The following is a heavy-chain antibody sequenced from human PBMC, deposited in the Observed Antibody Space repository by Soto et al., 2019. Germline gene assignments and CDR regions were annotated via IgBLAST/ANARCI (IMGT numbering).Heavy chain of an antibody. CDR1: GYTFTSYA. Sequence: QVQLVQSGAEEKKPGASVKVSCKASGYTFTSYAMHWVRQAPVQRLEWMGWVNAGNGNTKYSQKFQGRVSITRDTSASTAYMELSSLRSEDTAVYYCARDILFDYWGQGTLVTASS. V-gene: IGHV1-3*05. J-gene: IGHJ4*02. CDR3: ARDILFDY. D-gene: IGHD2-15*01. CDR2: VNAGNGNT.